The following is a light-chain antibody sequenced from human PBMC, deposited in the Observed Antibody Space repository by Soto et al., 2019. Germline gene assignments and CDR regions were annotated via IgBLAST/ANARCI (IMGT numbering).Light chain of an antibody. J-gene: IGKJ1*01. CDR2: GAS. V-gene: IGKV3-20*01. Sequence: EIVLTQSPGTLSLSPGERATLSCRASQSVSSSYLAWYQQKPGQAPRLLIYGASSWATGIPARFSGSGSWADFTLTISRLAAEDFAVYYCQQYGSPWTFGQGTKVEIK. CDR1: QSVSSSY. CDR3: QQYGSPWT.